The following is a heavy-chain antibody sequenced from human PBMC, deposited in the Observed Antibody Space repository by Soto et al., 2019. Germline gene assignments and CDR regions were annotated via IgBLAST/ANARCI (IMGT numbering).Heavy chain of an antibody. Sequence: GSSVKVSCKASGYTFTGYYMHWVRQAPGQGLEWMGWINPNSGGTNYAQKFQGWVTMTRDTSISTAYMELSRLRSDDTAVYYCARAMLQQHPYSFDYWGQGTLVIVSS. CDR1: GYTFTGYY. V-gene: IGHV1-2*04. CDR2: INPNSGGT. D-gene: IGHD4-4*01. J-gene: IGHJ4*02. CDR3: ARAMLQQHPYSFDY.